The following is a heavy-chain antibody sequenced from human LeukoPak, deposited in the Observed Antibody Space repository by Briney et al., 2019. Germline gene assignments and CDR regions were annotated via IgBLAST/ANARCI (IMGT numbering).Heavy chain of an antibody. CDR2: LSSSSSTI. J-gene: IGHJ4*02. Sequence: GGSLRLSCAASGFTFSSYSMNWVRQAPGKGLEWISYLSSSSSTIYYADSAKGRFTISRDNAKNSLYLQMNSLRDEDTALYYCARDIRHVGGYFDYWGQGTLVTVSS. CDR3: ARDIRHVGGYFDY. D-gene: IGHD3-10*01. V-gene: IGHV3-48*02. CDR1: GFTFSSYS.